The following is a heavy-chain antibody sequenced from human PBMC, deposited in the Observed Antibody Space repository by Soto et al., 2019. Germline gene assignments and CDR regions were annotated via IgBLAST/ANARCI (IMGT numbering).Heavy chain of an antibody. CDR1: GYTLTELS. CDR3: ATVTHGQLETYYFDY. CDR2: FDPEDGET. D-gene: IGHD6-13*01. J-gene: IGHJ4*02. V-gene: IGHV1-24*01. Sequence: ASVKVSCKVSGYTLTELSMHWVRQAPGKGLEWMGGFDPEDGETIYAQKFQGRVTMTEDTSTDTAHMELSSLRSEDTAVYYCATVTHGQLETYYFDYWGQGTLVTVSS.